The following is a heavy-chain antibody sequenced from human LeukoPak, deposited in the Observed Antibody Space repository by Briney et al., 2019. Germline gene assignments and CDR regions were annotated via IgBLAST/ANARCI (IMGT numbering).Heavy chain of an antibody. V-gene: IGHV4-59*01. Sequence: SETLSLTCTVSGGSISSYYWSWIRQPPGKGLGWIGYIYYSGSTNDNPSLRSRVTISVDTSKNQFSLKLSSVTAADTAVYSCAKSRVPAGYYYYYYGMDVWGQGTTVTVSS. CDR1: GGSISSYY. CDR2: IYYSGST. CDR3: AKSRVPAGYYYYYYGMDV. D-gene: IGHD2-2*01. J-gene: IGHJ6*02.